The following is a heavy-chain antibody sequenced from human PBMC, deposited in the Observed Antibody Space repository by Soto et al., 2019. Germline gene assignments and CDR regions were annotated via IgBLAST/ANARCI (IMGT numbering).Heavy chain of an antibody. Sequence: QVQLVQSGAEVKKPGASLQVSCRASGYTFTSYGIAWVRQAPGQGLEWLGWINIHKGNANFAQKVQGRVTMTKDTATTTAYTELTSLTSDDTAVSYCARVGAYHSGATGYMAYFDSWGQGTLVIVSS. CDR2: INIHKGNA. D-gene: IGHD3-9*01. CDR1: GYTFTSYG. CDR3: ARVGAYHSGATGYMAYFDS. J-gene: IGHJ4*02. V-gene: IGHV1-18*01.